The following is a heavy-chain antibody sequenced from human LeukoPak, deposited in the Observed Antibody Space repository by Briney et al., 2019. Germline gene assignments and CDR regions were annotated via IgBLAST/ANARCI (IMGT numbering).Heavy chain of an antibody. CDR1: GGSISSGGYS. D-gene: IGHD1-7*01. CDR3: ARASTPYNWNYGKRNWFDP. J-gene: IGHJ5*02. CDR2: IYHSGST. Sequence: PSETLSLTCAVSGGSISSGGYSWSWIRQPPGKGLEWIGYIYHSGSTNYNPSLKSRVTISVDTSKNQFSLKLSSVTAADTAVYYCARASTPYNWNYGKRNWFDPWGQGTLVTVSS. V-gene: IGHV4-30-2*01.